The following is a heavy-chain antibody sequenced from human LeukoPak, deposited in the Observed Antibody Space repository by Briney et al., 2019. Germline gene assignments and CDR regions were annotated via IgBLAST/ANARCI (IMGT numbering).Heavy chain of an antibody. CDR3: AKALEQETVIALDS. Sequence: TGGSPRLSCAASGFTFSTYAMSWVRQAPGKGLEWVSAISGSGGSTYYADSVKGRFTISRDNSKNTLYLQMNSLRAEDTSIYFCAKALEQETVIALDSWGQGTLVTVSS. J-gene: IGHJ4*02. V-gene: IGHV3-23*01. CDR2: ISGSGGST. D-gene: IGHD6-13*01. CDR1: GFTFSTYA.